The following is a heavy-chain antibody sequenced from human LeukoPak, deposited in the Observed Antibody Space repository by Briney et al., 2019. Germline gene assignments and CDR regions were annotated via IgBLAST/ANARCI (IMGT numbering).Heavy chain of an antibody. V-gene: IGHV3-48*03. CDR2: ISTSSRTI. Sequence: GGSLRLSCAASGFTFSTYEMNWVRQAPGKGLEWVSYISTSSRTIYYADSVKGRFTISRDNARNSLYLQMNSLRAEDTAVYYCARESPNYGDYFVGPFDPWGQGTLVTVSS. D-gene: IGHD4-17*01. CDR3: ARESPNYGDYFVGPFDP. J-gene: IGHJ5*02. CDR1: GFTFSTYE.